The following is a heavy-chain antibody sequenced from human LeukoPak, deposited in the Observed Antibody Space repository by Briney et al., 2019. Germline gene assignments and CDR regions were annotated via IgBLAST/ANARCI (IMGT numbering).Heavy chain of an antibody. CDR1: GGSFSGYY. J-gene: IGHJ5*02. CDR2: INHSGST. V-gene: IGHV4-34*01. Sequence: SETLSLTCAVYGGSFSGYYWSWIRQPPGKGLGWIGEINHSGSTNYNPSLKSRVTISVDTSKNQFSLKLSSVTAADTAVYYCARLAMVRGVIVRWFDPWGQGTLVTVSS. D-gene: IGHD3-10*01. CDR3: ARLAMVRGVIVRWFDP.